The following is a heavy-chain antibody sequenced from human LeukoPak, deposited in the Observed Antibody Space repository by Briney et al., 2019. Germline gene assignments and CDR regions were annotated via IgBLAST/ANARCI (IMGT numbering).Heavy chain of an antibody. CDR3: AGIAVAATWNFDC. J-gene: IGHJ4*02. D-gene: IGHD6-19*01. CDR1: GYTFNNFE. V-gene: IGHV1-18*01. CDR2: INPYNGNT. Sequence: ASVKVSCKASGYTFNNFEISWVRQAPGQGLEWMGWINPYNGNTISAQKLQGRVTMTTDTSTSTAYMELRSLRSDDTAVYYCAGIAVAATWNFDCWGQRTLVTVSS.